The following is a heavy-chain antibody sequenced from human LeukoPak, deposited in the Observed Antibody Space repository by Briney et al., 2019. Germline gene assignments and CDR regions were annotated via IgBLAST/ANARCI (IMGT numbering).Heavy chain of an antibody. CDR1: GGSFSDYF. Sequence: SETLSLTCAVYGGSFSDYFWSWIRQPPGKGLEWIGEINHSGSTNYNPSLKSRVTISVDTSKNQFSLKLSSVTAADTAVYYCARAGLSLGFGEVSFDYWGQGTLVTVSS. V-gene: IGHV4-34*01. J-gene: IGHJ4*02. CDR3: ARAGLSLGFGEVSFDY. CDR2: INHSGST. D-gene: IGHD3-10*01.